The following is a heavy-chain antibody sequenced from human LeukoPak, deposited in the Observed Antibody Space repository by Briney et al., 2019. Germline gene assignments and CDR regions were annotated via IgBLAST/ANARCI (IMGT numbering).Heavy chain of an antibody. CDR3: AKDPIPYGDYDDY. V-gene: IGHV3-15*01. CDR2: IKSKTDGGTT. D-gene: IGHD4-17*01. J-gene: IGHJ4*02. Sequence: GGSLRLSCAASGFTFSNAWMSWVRQAPGKGLEWVGRIKSKTDGGTTDYAAPVKGRFTISRDDSKNTLYLQMNSLKTEDTAVYYCAKDPIPYGDYDDYWGQGTLVTVSS. CDR1: GFTFSNAW.